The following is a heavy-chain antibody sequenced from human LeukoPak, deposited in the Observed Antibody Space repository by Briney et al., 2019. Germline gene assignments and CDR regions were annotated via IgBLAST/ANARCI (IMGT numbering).Heavy chain of an antibody. CDR2: AFSDGRT. CDR3: ARGDFDY. J-gene: IGHJ4*02. CDR1: GITVSTNY. V-gene: IGHV3-53*01. Sequence: GGSLRLSCAASGITVSTNYMSWVRQAPGKGLEWVSIAFSDGRTFYADSVKGRFTISRDSSKNTVFLQMNSLRAEDAAVYYCARGDFDYWGQGTLVTVSS.